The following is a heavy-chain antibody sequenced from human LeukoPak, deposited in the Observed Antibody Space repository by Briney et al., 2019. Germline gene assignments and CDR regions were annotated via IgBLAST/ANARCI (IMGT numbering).Heavy chain of an antibody. Sequence: GGSLRLSCAASGFTVSSNYMSWVRQAPGKGLEGVSVIYSGGSTYYADSVKGRFTISRDNSKNTLYLQMNSLRAEATAVYYCARVSGLEMATLRYWGQGTLVTVSS. CDR2: IYSGGST. V-gene: IGHV3-53*01. CDR3: ARVSGLEMATLRY. D-gene: IGHD5-24*01. CDR1: GFTVSSNY. J-gene: IGHJ4*02.